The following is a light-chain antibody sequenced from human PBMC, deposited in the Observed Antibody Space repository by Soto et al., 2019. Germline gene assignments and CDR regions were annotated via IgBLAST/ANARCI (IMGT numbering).Light chain of an antibody. CDR1: SSDVGGYNY. J-gene: IGLJ1*01. Sequence: QSVLTQPASVSGSPGQSITISCTGTSSDVGGYNYVSWYQQQPGKAPKFMIYDVTNRPSGVSNRFSGSKSGNTASLTISGLQAEDEADYYCCSYTTSXTRHIVFGTGTKVTVL. CDR3: CSYTTSXTRHIV. CDR2: DVT. V-gene: IGLV2-14*01.